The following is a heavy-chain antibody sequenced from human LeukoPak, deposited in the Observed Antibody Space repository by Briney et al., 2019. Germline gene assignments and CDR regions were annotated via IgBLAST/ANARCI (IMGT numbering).Heavy chain of an antibody. J-gene: IGHJ3*01. V-gene: IGHV4-59*12. CDR3: ARELRYDNSDSGAF. Sequence: SETLSLTCTVSGGSISSYYWSWIRQPPGKGLEWIGYIYYSGSTNYNPSLKSRVTISVDKSKNQFSLKLSSVTAADTAVYYCARELRYDNSDSGAFWGQGTVVTVSS. CDR2: IYYSGST. CDR1: GGSISSYY. D-gene: IGHD3-22*01.